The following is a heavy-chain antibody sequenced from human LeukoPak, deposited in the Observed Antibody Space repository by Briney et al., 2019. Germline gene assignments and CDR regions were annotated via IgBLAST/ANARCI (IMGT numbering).Heavy chain of an antibody. CDR2: IYPADSDT. D-gene: IGHD3-10*01. V-gene: IGHV5-51*01. CDR1: GYIFTDYW. CDR3: ARQSRDGSKTRGYYFDH. Sequence: GESLKISCQVSGYIFTDYWIGWVRQMPGKGLESMGIIYPADSDTACSPFFQGQVTISADKSIRTVSLQWSSLKASDTAMYYCARQSRDGSKTRGYYFDHWGQGTLVTVSS. J-gene: IGHJ4*02.